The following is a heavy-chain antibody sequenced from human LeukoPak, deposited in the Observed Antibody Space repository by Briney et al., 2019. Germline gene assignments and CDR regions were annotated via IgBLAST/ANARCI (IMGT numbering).Heavy chain of an antibody. J-gene: IGHJ5*02. CDR3: TRRVSATRWFDP. D-gene: IGHD2-15*01. V-gene: IGHV3-74*01. Sequence: GGSLRLSCATSGFTFNNYWMHWVRQAPGKGLEWVSRINNDGTTTIYADSVKGRFTISRDNAENTMYLQMNSLKVEDTAVYYCTRRVSATRWFDPWGQGTLVTVSS. CDR1: GFTFNNYW. CDR2: INNDGTTT.